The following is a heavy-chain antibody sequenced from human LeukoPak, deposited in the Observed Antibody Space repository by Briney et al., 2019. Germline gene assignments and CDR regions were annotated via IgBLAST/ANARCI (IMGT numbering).Heavy chain of an antibody. CDR1: GGSISSYY. Sequence: PAETLSLTCAVSGGSISSYYWSWIRQPPGKGLEWVGYIYYSGSTNYNPSLKSGGTISVDTSKNQFSLKLSSVTAADTAVYYCASHAIGYCSSTSCYPLTPHYYYYMDVWGKGTTVTVSS. CDR2: IYYSGST. V-gene: IGHV4-59*08. D-gene: IGHD2-2*01. J-gene: IGHJ6*03. CDR3: ASHAIGYCSSTSCYPLTPHYYYYMDV.